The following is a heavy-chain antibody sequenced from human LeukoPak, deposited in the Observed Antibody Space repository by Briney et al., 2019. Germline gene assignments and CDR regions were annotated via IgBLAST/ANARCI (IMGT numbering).Heavy chain of an antibody. V-gene: IGHV4-39*07. CDR1: GGSISSSNYY. Sequence: PSETLSLTCTVSGGSISSSNYYWGWIRQPPGKGLAWIGNIYYSGSTYYNPSLKSRVTISVDTSKNQFSLKLSSVTAADTAVYYCARLAYSGSLTFDYWGQGTLVTVSS. CDR2: IYYSGST. J-gene: IGHJ4*02. D-gene: IGHD1-26*01. CDR3: ARLAYSGSLTFDY.